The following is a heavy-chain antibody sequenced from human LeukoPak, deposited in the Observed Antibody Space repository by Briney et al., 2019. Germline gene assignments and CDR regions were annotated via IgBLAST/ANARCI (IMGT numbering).Heavy chain of an antibody. CDR3: TKASLAFGTKYFDP. Sequence: GASVTVSCKASGYPFSNYDINWVRQAPGQGLEWMGWMNPKSGNTGYGQKFQGRVTMTRVTSITTVYMELRSLRSDDTAVYYCTKASLAFGTKYFDPWGQGTLVTVSS. V-gene: IGHV1-8*01. CDR1: GYPFSNYD. CDR2: MNPKSGNT. D-gene: IGHD3-10*01. J-gene: IGHJ5*02.